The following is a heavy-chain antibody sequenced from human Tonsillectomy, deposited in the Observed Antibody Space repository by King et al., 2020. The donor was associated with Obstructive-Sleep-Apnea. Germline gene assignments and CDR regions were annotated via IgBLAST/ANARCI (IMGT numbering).Heavy chain of an antibody. Sequence: VQLVESGGGVVQPGRSLRLSCAVSGFTFNSYGMHWVRQAPGKGLEWVAVIWYDGSYKYYADSVKGRFTISRDNSKNTLYLEMHSLRVEDTAVYYCARDYIEVVVAGSQVGMDVWGQGTSVTVSS. J-gene: IGHJ6*02. CDR2: IWYDGSYK. CDR1: GFTFNSYG. CDR3: ARDYIEVVVAGSQVGMDV. D-gene: IGHD2-15*01. V-gene: IGHV3-33*01.